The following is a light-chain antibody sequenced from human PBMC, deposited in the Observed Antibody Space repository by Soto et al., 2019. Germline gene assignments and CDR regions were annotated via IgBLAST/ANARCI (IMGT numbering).Light chain of an antibody. J-gene: IGKJ4*01. CDR1: QNINRW. CDR3: QQYISFSPLT. CDR2: DAS. V-gene: IGKV1-5*01. Sequence: DIQMTQSPSTLSASVGDRVTFTCRASQNINRWLAWYQQKPGKAPKLLIYDASRLESGVPSRFSGSGSGTEFTVTISSLQPDDFATYYYQQYISFSPLTFGGGTKVDIK.